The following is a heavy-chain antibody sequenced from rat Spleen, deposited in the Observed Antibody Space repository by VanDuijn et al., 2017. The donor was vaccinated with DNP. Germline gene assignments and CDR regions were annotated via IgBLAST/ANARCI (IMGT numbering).Heavy chain of an antibody. CDR2: ISSGGST. D-gene: IGHD4-3*01. CDR3: TRDRFRGDY. CDR1: GFSLTDYN. V-gene: IGHV2-19*01. Sequence: QVQLKESGPGMVQPSQTLSLTCTVSGFSLTDYNVHWVRQPPGKGLEWIAAISSGGSTYYNSALKSRLSISRDTSKSQVFLKMNSLQTEDTAIYFCTRDRFRGDYWGQGVMVTVSS. J-gene: IGHJ2*01.